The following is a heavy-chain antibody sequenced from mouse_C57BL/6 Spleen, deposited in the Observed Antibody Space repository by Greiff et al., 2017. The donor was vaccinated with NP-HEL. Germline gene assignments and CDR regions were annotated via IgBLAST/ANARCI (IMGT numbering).Heavy chain of an antibody. CDR3: ASRYSNDFDY. J-gene: IGHJ2*01. V-gene: IGHV1-64*01. CDR1: GYTFTSYW. Sequence: QVQLQQPGAELVRPGSSVKLSCKASGYTFTSYWMHWVKQRPGQGLEWIGMIHPNSGSTNYNEKFKSKATLTVDKSSSTAYMQLSSLTSEDSAVYYCASRYSNDFDYWGQGTTLTVSS. CDR2: IHPNSGST. D-gene: IGHD2-5*01.